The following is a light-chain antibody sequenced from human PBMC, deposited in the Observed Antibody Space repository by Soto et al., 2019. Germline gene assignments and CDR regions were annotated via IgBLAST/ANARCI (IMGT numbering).Light chain of an antibody. CDR2: AAS. J-gene: IGKJ5*01. CDR3: PKYNSAPIT. Sequence: DIQMTQSPSSLSASVGDRVTITCRASQGISNYLAWYQQKPGKVPKLLIYAASTLQSGVPSRFSGSGSGTDFTLTTSSLQPEDVTTYYCPKYNSAPITFGQGTRLAIK. CDR1: QGISNY. V-gene: IGKV1-27*01.